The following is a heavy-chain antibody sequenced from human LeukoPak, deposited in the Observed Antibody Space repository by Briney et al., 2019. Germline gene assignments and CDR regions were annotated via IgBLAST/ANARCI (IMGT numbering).Heavy chain of an antibody. V-gene: IGHV4-4*07. CDR2: IYTSGST. CDR1: GGSISSYY. CDR3: ARGRYESTRLSAYYYYYMDV. D-gene: IGHD1-14*01. Sequence: SETLSLTCTVSGGSISSYYCSWTRQPAGKGLEWIGRIYTSGSTIYNPSLKSRVTMSVDTPKNQFSLKLSSVTAADTAVYYCARGRYESTRLSAYYYYYMDVWGKGTTVTVSS. J-gene: IGHJ6*03.